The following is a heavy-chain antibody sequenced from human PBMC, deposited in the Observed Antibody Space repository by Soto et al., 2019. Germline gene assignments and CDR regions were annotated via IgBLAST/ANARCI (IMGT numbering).Heavy chain of an antibody. Sequence: QVQLVQSGAEVKKPGASVKVSCKASGYTFTSYAMHWVRQAPGQRLEWMGWINAGNGNTKYSQKFQGRVTITRDTSASTAYMELSSLRSEDTAVYYCARMVAGTLGYGWFDPWGQGTLVTVSS. CDR3: ARMVAGTLGYGWFDP. V-gene: IGHV1-3*01. D-gene: IGHD6-19*01. CDR2: INAGNGNT. CDR1: GYTFTSYA. J-gene: IGHJ5*02.